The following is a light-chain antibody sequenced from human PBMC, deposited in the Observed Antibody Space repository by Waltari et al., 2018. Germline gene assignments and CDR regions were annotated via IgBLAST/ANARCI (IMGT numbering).Light chain of an antibody. J-gene: IGKJ1*01. CDR2: ASS. Sequence: EVVMTQFPATLSVSPGESATLPCRASRSVSRNIVWYQQRPGRAPRPLIYASSTRATDTPARFSGSGSGTEFSLTISRLQSEDFAVYYCQQFNDWPRTFGQGTRVEIK. CDR3: QQFNDWPRT. V-gene: IGKV3-15*01. CDR1: RSVSRN.